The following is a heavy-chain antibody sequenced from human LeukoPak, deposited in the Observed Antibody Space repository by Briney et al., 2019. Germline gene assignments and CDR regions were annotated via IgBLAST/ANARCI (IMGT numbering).Heavy chain of an antibody. CDR3: TTTISGVGAPVVYGFDN. Sequence: GGSLRLSCTASGFTVSGRFMNWVRQAPGEGLEWVSVIYAGGKTYYADSVKGRFTISRDISKNTLYLQMNSLRVEDTALYYCTTTISGVGAPVVYGFDNWGQGTLVTVSS. CDR2: IYAGGKT. CDR1: GFTVSGRF. V-gene: IGHV3-66*01. D-gene: IGHD1-26*01. J-gene: IGHJ4*02.